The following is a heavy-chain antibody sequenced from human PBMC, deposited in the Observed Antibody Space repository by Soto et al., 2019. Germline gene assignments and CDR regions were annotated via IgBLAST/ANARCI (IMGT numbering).Heavy chain of an antibody. V-gene: IGHV2-5*02. D-gene: IGHD5-18*01. J-gene: IGHJ4*02. CDR3: AHRRGYRYGPFAD. CDR1: GFSLSTRGVG. Sequence: QITLKESGPTLVKPTQTLTLTCTFSGFSLSTRGVGVAWIRQPPGKALEWLALIYWDGDDRYSPSLNSRLSITKDTSQNQVVRIMTKMDPVDTATYYCAHRRGYRYGPFADWGQGTLVTVSS. CDR2: IYWDGDD.